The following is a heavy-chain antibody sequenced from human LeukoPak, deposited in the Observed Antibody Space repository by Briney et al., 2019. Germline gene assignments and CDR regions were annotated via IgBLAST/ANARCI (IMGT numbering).Heavy chain of an antibody. V-gene: IGHV4-4*07. CDR2: IYTSGST. CDR3: ARDSPLSEPYPNSDAFDI. D-gene: IGHD1-1*01. CDR1: GGSISSYY. J-gene: IGHJ3*02. Sequence: SETLSLTCTVSGGSISSYYWSWIRQPAGKGLEWIGRIYTSGSTNYNPSLKSRVTMSVDTSKNQFSLKLSSVTAADTAVYYCARDSPLSEPYPNSDAFDIWGQGTTVTVSS.